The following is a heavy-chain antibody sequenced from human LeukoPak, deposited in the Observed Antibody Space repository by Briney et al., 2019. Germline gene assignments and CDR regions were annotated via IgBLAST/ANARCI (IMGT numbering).Heavy chain of an antibody. D-gene: IGHD5-18*01. CDR1: GFTLRNAW. J-gene: IGHJ3*02. CDR3: TTEGFTYGHHALGI. CDR2: MGSEARGGTP. V-gene: IGHV3-15*04. Sequence: AGGSLRLSCATSGFTLRNAWISWVRQAPGKGLEWVGRMGSEARGGTPDYAALVKGRFIISIDDSRSTLYLQMHSLETEDTALYYCTTEGFTYGHHALGIWGQGTVVTVSS.